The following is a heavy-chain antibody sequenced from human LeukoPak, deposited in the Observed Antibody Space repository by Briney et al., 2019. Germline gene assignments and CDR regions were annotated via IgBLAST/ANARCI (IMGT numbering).Heavy chain of an antibody. Sequence: PSETLSLTCTVSGDSISSYYWSWIRQPAGKGLEWIGRIHPSGSTNYNPSLKSRVTISVDTSKNQFSLKLNSVTAADTAVYFCARSVNGWSGEMGTYYSNSQNFDYWGQGTLVTVSS. D-gene: IGHD4-11*01. CDR2: IHPSGST. CDR3: ARSVNGWSGEMGTYYSNSQNFDY. J-gene: IGHJ4*02. V-gene: IGHV4-4*07. CDR1: GDSISSYY.